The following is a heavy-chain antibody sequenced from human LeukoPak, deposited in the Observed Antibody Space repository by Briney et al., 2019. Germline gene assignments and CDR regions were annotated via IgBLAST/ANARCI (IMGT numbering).Heavy chain of an antibody. CDR1: GGSISSDY. V-gene: IGHV3-53*01. CDR2: IYSGGST. Sequence: ETLSLTCTVSGGSISSDYWSWVRQAPGKGLEWVSVIYSGGSTYYADSVKGRFTISRDNSKNTLYLQMNSLRAEDTAVYYCARDGIVGATTLDYWGQGTLVTVSS. J-gene: IGHJ4*02. D-gene: IGHD1-26*01. CDR3: ARDGIVGATTLDY.